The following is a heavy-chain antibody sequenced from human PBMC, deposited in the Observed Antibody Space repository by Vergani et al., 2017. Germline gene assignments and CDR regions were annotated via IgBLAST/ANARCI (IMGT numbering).Heavy chain of an antibody. Sequence: QVQLQQWGAGLLKPSETLSLTCAVYGGSFSGYYWSWIRQPPGKGLEWIGEINHSGSTNYNPSLKSRVTISVETSMNQFSLKLSSVTAADTAVYYCARHPRGILTGYYNWFDPWGQGTLVTVSS. V-gene: IGHV4-34*01. J-gene: IGHJ5*02. D-gene: IGHD3-9*01. CDR3: ARHPRGILTGYYNWFDP. CDR2: INHSGST. CDR1: GGSFSGYY.